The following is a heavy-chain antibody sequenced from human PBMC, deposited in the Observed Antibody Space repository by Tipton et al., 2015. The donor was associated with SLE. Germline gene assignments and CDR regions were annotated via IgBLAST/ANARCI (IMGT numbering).Heavy chain of an antibody. CDR1: GGSISGSY. CDR3: ARGSAMIVVVKFDY. V-gene: IGHV4-59*12. J-gene: IGHJ4*02. CDR2: VYYSGNT. D-gene: IGHD3-22*01. Sequence: LRLSCTVSGGSISGSYWSWIRQPPGKGLEWIGSVYYSGNTYYNPSLKSRVTISVDTSKNQFSLKLSSVTAADTAVYYCARGSAMIVVVKFDYWGQGTLVTVSS.